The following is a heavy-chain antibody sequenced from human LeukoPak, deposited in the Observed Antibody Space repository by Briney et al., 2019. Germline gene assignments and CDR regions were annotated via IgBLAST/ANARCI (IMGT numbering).Heavy chain of an antibody. Sequence: SSVKVSFRASGGTFSSYAISWVRQAPGQGLEWMGGIIPIFGTANYAQKFQGRVTITADESTSTAYMELSSLRSEDTAVYYCARDQRATYGSGSYSNWFDPWGQGTLVTVSS. CDR3: ARDQRATYGSGSYSNWFDP. J-gene: IGHJ5*02. CDR1: GGTFSSYA. V-gene: IGHV1-69*13. CDR2: IIPIFGTA. D-gene: IGHD3-10*01.